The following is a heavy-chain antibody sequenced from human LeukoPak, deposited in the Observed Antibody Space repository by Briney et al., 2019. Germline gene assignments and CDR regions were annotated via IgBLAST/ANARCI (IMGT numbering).Heavy chain of an antibody. D-gene: IGHD5-18*01. CDR2: IYYSGST. CDR3: SGGYSYGLVDY. V-gene: IGHV4-59*08. CDR1: GGSISSYY. J-gene: IGHJ4*02. Sequence: PSETLSLTCTVSGGSISSYYWSWIRQPPGKGLEWIGNIYYSGSTNYNPSLKSRVTISVDTSKNQFSLKLSSVTAADTAVYYCSGGYSYGLVDYWGQGTLVTVSS.